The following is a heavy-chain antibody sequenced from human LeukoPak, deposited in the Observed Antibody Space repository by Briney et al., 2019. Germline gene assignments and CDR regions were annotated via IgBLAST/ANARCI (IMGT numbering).Heavy chain of an antibody. V-gene: IGHV1-8*01. Sequence: ASVKVSCEASGYTFTSYDINWVRQATGQGLEWMGWMNPNSGNTGYAQKFQGRVTMTRNTSISTAYMELSSLRSEDTAVYYCARAQLWSLYYYYGMDVWGQGTTVTVSS. D-gene: IGHD5-18*01. CDR1: GYTFTSYD. CDR2: MNPNSGNT. CDR3: ARAQLWSLYYYYGMDV. J-gene: IGHJ6*02.